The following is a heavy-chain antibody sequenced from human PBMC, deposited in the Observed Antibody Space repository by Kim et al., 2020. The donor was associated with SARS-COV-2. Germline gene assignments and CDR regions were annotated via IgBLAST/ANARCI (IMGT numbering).Heavy chain of an antibody. CDR2: IYYSGST. V-gene: IGHV4-31*03. CDR1: GGSISSGGYY. J-gene: IGHJ2*01. D-gene: IGHD1-7*01. CDR3: ARDLGPLITGTHNWYFDL. Sequence: SETLSLTCTVSGGSISSGGYYWSWIRQHPGKGLEWIGYIYYSGSTYYNPSLKSRVTISVDTSKNQFSLKLSSVTAADTAVYYCARDLGPLITGTHNWYFDLWGRGTLVTVSS.